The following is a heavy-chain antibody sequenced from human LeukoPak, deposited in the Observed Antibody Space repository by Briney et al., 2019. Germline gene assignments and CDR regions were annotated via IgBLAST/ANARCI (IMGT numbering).Heavy chain of an antibody. Sequence: ASVKVSCKASGYTFTSYDINWVRQATGQGLEWMGWMNPNSGNTGYAQKFQGRVTMTRNTSISTAYMELSSLRSEDTAVYYCARRVGNNDVFDIWGQGTMVTISS. D-gene: IGHD1-26*01. CDR3: ARRVGNNDVFDI. CDR1: GYTFTSYD. V-gene: IGHV1-8*01. J-gene: IGHJ3*02. CDR2: MNPNSGNT.